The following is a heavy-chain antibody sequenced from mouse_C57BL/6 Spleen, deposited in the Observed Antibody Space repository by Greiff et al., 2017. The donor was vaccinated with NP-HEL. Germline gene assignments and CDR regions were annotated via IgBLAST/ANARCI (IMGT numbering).Heavy chain of an antibody. CDR3: ATSFITTVVDY. CDR1: GFTFSDYG. J-gene: IGHJ2*01. V-gene: IGHV5-17*01. CDR2: ISSGSSTI. D-gene: IGHD1-1*01. Sequence: EVKLVESGGGLVKPGGSLKLSCAASGFTFSDYGMHWVRQAPEKGLEWVAYISSGSSTIYYADTVKGRFTISRDNAKNTLFLQMTSLRSEDTAMHYCATSFITTVVDYWGQGTTLTVSS.